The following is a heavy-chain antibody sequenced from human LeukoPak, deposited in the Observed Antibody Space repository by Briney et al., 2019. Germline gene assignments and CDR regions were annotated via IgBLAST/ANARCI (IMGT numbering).Heavy chain of an antibody. V-gene: IGHV3-23*01. CDR2: ITGNGAGT. D-gene: IGHD3-22*01. J-gene: IGHJ4*02. Sequence: GGSLRLSCAASGFTFSIYAMSWVRQAPGRGLEWVSSITGNGAGTFYTDSVKGRFTISRDNSKNTLFLQMDSLRAEDTAIYYCAKDRPNYYDSSGHYYRRNGDYWGQGTLVTVSS. CDR1: GFTFSIYA. CDR3: AKDRPNYYDSSGHYYRRNGDY.